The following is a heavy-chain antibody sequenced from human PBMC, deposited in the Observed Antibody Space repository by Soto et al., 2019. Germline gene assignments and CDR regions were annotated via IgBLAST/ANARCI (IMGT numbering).Heavy chain of an antibody. CDR3: AIPTPDAFDI. V-gene: IGHV1-69*04. CDR1: GYTFTSYG. CDR2: IIPILGIA. Sequence: ASVKVSCKASGYTFTSYGISWVRQAPGQGLEWMGRIIPILGIANYAQKFQGRVTITADKSTSTAYMELSSLRSEDTAVYYCAIPTPDAFDIWGQGTMVTVSS. J-gene: IGHJ3*02.